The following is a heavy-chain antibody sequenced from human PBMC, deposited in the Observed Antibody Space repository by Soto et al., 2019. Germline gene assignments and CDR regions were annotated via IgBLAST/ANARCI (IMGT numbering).Heavy chain of an antibody. D-gene: IGHD2-15*01. V-gene: IGHV1-58*02. J-gene: IGHJ6*04. CDR2: IVVGSGNT. CDR1: GFTFTSSA. Sequence: ASVKVSCKASGFTFTSSAMQWVRQARGQRLEWIGWIVVGSGNTNYAQKFQERVTITRDMSTSTAYMELSSLRSEDTAVYYCAADRSPPLHVLDVWGKGTTVTVSS. CDR3: AADRSPPLHVLDV.